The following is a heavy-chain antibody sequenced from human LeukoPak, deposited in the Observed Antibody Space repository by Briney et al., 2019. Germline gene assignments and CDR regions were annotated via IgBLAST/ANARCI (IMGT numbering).Heavy chain of an antibody. CDR3: ARDHAGYYDSSGYYYYYYYMDV. J-gene: IGHJ6*03. CDR1: GFTFSRYS. CDR2: ISRSSSTI. D-gene: IGHD3-22*01. Sequence: GGSLRLSCAASGFTFSRYSMNWVRQAPGKGLEWVSYISRSSSTIHYADSVKGRFTISRDNAKNSLYLQMNSLRAEDTAVYYCARDHAGYYDSSGYYYYYYYMDVWGKGTTVTVSS. V-gene: IGHV3-48*04.